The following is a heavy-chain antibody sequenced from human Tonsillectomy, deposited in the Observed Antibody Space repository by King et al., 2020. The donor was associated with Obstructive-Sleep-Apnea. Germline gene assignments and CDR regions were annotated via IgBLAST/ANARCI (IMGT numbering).Heavy chain of an antibody. Sequence: VQLVESGGGLVQPGRSLRLSCAASGFTFDDYAMHWVRQAPGKGLDWVSGISWNRGNIGYADSVKGRFTISRDNAKNSLYLQMNSLRAEDTALYYCAKAGSWYRDAFDIWGQGTMVTVSS. J-gene: IGHJ3*02. CDR1: GFTFDDYA. V-gene: IGHV3-9*01. D-gene: IGHD6-13*01. CDR3: AKAGSWYRDAFDI. CDR2: ISWNRGNI.